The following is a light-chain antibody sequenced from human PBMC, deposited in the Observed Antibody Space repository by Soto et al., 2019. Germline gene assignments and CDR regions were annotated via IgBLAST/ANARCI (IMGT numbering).Light chain of an antibody. CDR1: SSDVGGYNY. J-gene: IGLJ3*02. CDR3: CSYAGSYTFG. Sequence: QSALTQPRSVSGSPGQSVTVSCTGTSSDVGGYNYVSWYQQHPGKAPKLMIYDVSKRPSGVPDRFSGSKSGNTASLTISGLQAEDEADYYCCSYAGSYTFGFGGGTKLTV. CDR2: DVS. V-gene: IGLV2-11*01.